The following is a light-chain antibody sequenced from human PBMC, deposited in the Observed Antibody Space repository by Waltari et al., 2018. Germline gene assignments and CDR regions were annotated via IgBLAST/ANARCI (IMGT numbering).Light chain of an antibody. Sequence: QSALTQPASVSASPGQSITISCTGTSSDVGPSNYVSWYQQHPGKTPKLIIYDVRIRPSGVSNRFSGSKSGNTASLTISGLQADDEADYYCSSSTSSTTRVFGGGTRLTVL. CDR2: DVR. J-gene: IGLJ3*02. CDR3: SSSTSSTTRV. CDR1: SSDVGPSNY. V-gene: IGLV2-14*03.